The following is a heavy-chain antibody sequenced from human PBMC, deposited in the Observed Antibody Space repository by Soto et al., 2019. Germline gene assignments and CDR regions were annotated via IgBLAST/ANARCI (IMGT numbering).Heavy chain of an antibody. V-gene: IGHV3-15*01. CDR3: TTEGAGYDYGSGSNFDN. J-gene: IGHJ4*02. D-gene: IGHD3-10*01. Sequence: EVQLVESGGGWVKPGESLRLSCAASGFTFNYAWMAWVRQTQGKGLEWVGRIKSKNDGGTPDYAAPVKGRVTISRDDSKNTVYLQMNSLKKEDTAVYYCTTEGAGYDYGSGSNFDNWGQGTLVTVSS. CDR1: GFTFNYAW. CDR2: IKSKNDGGTP.